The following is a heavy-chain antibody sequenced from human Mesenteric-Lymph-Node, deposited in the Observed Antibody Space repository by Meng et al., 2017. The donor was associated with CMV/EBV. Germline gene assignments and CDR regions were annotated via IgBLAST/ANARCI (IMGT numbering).Heavy chain of an antibody. CDR3: ARVQLSDYGQYYLDY. J-gene: IGHJ4*02. Sequence: GGSLRLSCAASGFTFSSYVMYWVRQAPGKGLEWVVVISYDGSNKYYADSVKGRFTISRDNSKNTLYLQMNSLRAEDTAVYYCARVQLSDYGQYYLDYWGLGTLVTVSS. CDR1: GFTFSSYV. CDR2: ISYDGSNK. V-gene: IGHV3-30*04. D-gene: IGHD3-16*01.